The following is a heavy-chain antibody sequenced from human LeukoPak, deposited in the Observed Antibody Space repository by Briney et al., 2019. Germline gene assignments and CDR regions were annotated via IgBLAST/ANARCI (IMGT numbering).Heavy chain of an antibody. CDR2: ISAYNGNT. D-gene: IGHD1-26*01. CDR3: ASALSGSYFDYFDY. CDR1: GYTFTSYA. Sequence: ASVKVSCKASGYTFTSYAISWVRQAPGQGLEWMGWISAYNGNTNYAQKLQDRVTMTTDTSTSTAYMELRSLRSDDTAVYYCASALSGSYFDYFDYWGQGTLVTVSS. V-gene: IGHV1-18*01. J-gene: IGHJ4*02.